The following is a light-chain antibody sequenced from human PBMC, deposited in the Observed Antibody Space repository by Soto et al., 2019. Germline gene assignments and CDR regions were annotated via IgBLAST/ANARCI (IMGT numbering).Light chain of an antibody. CDR2: DVT. Sequence: QSALTQPPSASDSPGQSVTISCTGSSNDIGGHNYVSWYQQHPGRAPKLMIYDVTKRPSGVADRFTGSRSGNTASLTVSGLQADDEADYYCSSYAGTRNLVFGGGTKVTVL. V-gene: IGLV2-8*01. J-gene: IGLJ2*01. CDR3: SSYAGTRNLV. CDR1: SNDIGGHNY.